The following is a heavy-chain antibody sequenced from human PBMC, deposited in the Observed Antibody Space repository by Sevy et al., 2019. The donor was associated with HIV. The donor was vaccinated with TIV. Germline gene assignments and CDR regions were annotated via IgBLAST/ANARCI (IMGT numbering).Heavy chain of an antibody. CDR2: IYWDDDK. D-gene: IGHD6-13*01. J-gene: IGHJ6*02. Sequence: SGPTLVNPTQTLTLTYTFSGFSLSTSGVGVGWIRQPPGKALEWLALIYWDDDKRYSPSLKSRLTITKDTSKNQVVLTMTNMDPVDTATYYCAHSTYSSSREGTDYYGMDVWGQGTTVTVSS. CDR1: GFSLSTSGVG. CDR3: AHSTYSSSREGTDYYGMDV. V-gene: IGHV2-5*02.